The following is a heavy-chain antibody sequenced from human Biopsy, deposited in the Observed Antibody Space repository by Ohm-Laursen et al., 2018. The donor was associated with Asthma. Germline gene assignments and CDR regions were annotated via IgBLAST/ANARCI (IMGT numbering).Heavy chain of an antibody. D-gene: IGHD3-9*01. CDR3: ARTYYDFLAGQVKDVFGV. Sequence: ASVKVSCKASGYNFISFAIHWVRQAPGQRLEWMSWVNTGNGDTKYSQKFQGRVTITRDTSASTAYMELRSLRSEETATYYCARTYYDFLAGQVKDVFGVWGQGTMVPVSS. V-gene: IGHV1-3*04. CDR1: GYNFISFA. CDR2: VNTGNGDT. J-gene: IGHJ3*01.